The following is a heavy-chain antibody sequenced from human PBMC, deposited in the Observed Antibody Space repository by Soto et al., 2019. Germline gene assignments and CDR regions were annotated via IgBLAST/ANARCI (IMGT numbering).Heavy chain of an antibody. V-gene: IGHV3-74*01. CDR2: MNSDGSTT. CDR3: ATAEVDY. CDR1: GFTFGNYW. Sequence: GGSLRLSCAASGFTFGNYWMHWVRQAPGKGLEWVSRMNSDGSTTNYADSVKGRFTVSRDNARNTLHLQMNSLRAEDTAVYYCATAEVDYWGPGXLVTVSS. J-gene: IGHJ4*02.